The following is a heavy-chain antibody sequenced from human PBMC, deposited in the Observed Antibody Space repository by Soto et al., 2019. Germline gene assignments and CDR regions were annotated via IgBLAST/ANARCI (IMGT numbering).Heavy chain of an antibody. V-gene: IGHV4-59*01. CDR2: IYYSGST. D-gene: IGHD4-17*01. J-gene: IGHJ6*03. CDR3: ARDRGYGDYDYYYYMDV. CDR1: GGSISSYY. Sequence: SETLSLTCTVSGGSISSYYWSWIRQPPGKGLEWIGYIYYSGSTNYNPSLKSRVTISVDTSKNQFSLKLSSVTAADTAVYYCARDRGYGDYDYYYYMDVWGKGTTVTVSS.